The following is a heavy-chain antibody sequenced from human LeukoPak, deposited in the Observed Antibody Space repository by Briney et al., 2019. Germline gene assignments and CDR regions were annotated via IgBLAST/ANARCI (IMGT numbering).Heavy chain of an antibody. CDR2: IKRDGNEK. CDR1: GFTFSSYW. V-gene: IGHV3-7*01. CDR3: AKEGAYPIITYDS. Sequence: GGSLRLSCAASGFTFSSYWMDWVRQAPGKGLEWVANIKRDGNEKNYVDSVRGRFSISRDNAKNSLYLQMDSLRAEDTAVYYCAKEGAYPIITYDSWGQGALVTVSS. D-gene: IGHD3-10*01. J-gene: IGHJ5*01.